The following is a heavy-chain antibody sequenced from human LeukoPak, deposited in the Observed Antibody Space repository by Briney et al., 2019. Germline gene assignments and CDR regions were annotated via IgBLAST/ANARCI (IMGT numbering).Heavy chain of an antibody. Sequence: AGSLRLSCAASGFTLCSYAKSCLRQAPGKGLEWVSAINDNGGTTYYADSVKGRFTISRDNSKNTVFLQMNSLRAEDTAVFYCAKDGQADSSWSEYFYYWGQGTLVTVSS. CDR3: AKDGQADSSWSEYFYY. J-gene: IGHJ4*02. V-gene: IGHV3-23*01. CDR1: GFTLCSYA. CDR2: INDNGGTT. D-gene: IGHD6-13*01.